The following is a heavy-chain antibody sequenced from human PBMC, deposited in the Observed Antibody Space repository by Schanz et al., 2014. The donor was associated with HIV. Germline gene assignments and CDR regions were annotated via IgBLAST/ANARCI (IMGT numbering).Heavy chain of an antibody. Sequence: QVKLVQSGAEVKRPGSTVKVSCTASGGTLISTYGFSWARQAPGQGLEWMGWISGYNGNTKYAERLQGRVTVTKDTSTTTAYMELRSLRSDDTAIYYCTRADSTNRVCNWSDYWGQGTLVLVSS. CDR1: GGTLISTYG. CDR2: ISGYNGNT. J-gene: IGHJ4*02. V-gene: IGHV1-18*01. D-gene: IGHD2-8*01. CDR3: TRADSTNRVCNWSDY.